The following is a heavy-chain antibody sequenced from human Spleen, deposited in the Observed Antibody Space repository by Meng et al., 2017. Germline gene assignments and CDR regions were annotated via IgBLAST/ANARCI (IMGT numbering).Heavy chain of an antibody. Sequence: GESLKISCAASGFTFNNYAMTWVRQAPGKGLEWVSAISGSGGSTYYADSVKGRFTISRDNSKNTLYLQMNSLRAEDTAVYYCAKDKFADYYGSGSYPDYWGQGTLVTVSS. CDR3: AKDKFADYYGSGSYPDY. CDR1: GFTFNNYA. CDR2: ISGSGGST. D-gene: IGHD3-10*01. V-gene: IGHV3-23*01. J-gene: IGHJ4*02.